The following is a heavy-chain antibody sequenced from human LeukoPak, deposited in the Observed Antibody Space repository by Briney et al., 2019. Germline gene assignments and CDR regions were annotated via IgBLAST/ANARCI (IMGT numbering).Heavy chain of an antibody. CDR2: ISSSSTI. J-gene: IGHJ4*02. CDR3: AKVAVCLNYFDY. CDR1: GFTFSDYY. Sequence: GGSLRLSCAASGFTFSDYYMNWVRQAPGKGLEWVSSISSSSTIYYADSVKGRFTISRDNAKNSLYLQMNSLRAEDTAVYYCAKVAVCLNYFDYWGQGTLVTVSS. V-gene: IGHV3-69-1*01. D-gene: IGHD6-19*01.